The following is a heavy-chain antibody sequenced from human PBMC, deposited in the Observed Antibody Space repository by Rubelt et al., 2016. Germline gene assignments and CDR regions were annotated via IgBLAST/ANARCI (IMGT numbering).Heavy chain of an antibody. D-gene: IGHD7-27*01. CDR2: VYYSGGS. CDR3: ARQWGSYYYYHYLDV. V-gene: IGHV4-59*08. J-gene: IGHJ6*03. CDR1: GDSISSYY. Sequence: QVQLQESGPGLVKPSETLSLTCTVSGDSISSYYWSWIRQPPGRGLEWIGCVYYSGGSNYNPPLASRVTVSVDTSKNQVALKLNSVTAAATAVYYWARQWGSYYYYHYLDVWGKGTTVTVSS.